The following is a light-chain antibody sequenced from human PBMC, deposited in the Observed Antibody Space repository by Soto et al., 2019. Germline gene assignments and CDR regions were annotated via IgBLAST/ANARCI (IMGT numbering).Light chain of an antibody. V-gene: IGKV3-20*01. Sequence: EIVLTQSAATLSLSPGERATLSCRASQTVGGRYLAWFQQKPGQTPRVLIYGASTRAAGVPDRFSGSGSGTDFSLTINRLEPEDSAVYYCLQYVSSPWTFGQGTKVEV. CDR2: GAS. CDR1: QTVGGRY. J-gene: IGKJ1*01. CDR3: LQYVSSPWT.